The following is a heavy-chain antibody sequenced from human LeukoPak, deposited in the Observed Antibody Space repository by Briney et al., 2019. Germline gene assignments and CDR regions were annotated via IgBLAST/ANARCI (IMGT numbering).Heavy chain of an antibody. CDR3: ATRVYGDYTIPEIDY. CDR1: GYTLTELS. Sequence: GASVKVSCKVSGYTLTELSMHWVRQAPGKGLEWMGGFDPEDGETIYAQKFQGRVTMTEDTSTDTAYMELSSLRSEDTAVYYCATRVYGDYTIPEIDYWGQGTLVTVSS. D-gene: IGHD4-17*01. CDR2: FDPEDGET. V-gene: IGHV1-24*01. J-gene: IGHJ4*02.